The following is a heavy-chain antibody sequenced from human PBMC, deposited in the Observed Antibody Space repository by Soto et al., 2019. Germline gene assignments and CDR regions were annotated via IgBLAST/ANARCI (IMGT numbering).Heavy chain of an antibody. Sequence: GGSLKLSCAASGFTFCSSSMNWVRQAPGKGLEWVSSISSSSSYIYYADSVKGRFTISRDNAKNSLYLQMNSLRAEDTAVYYCARDGPWVAAAEGAFDIWGQGTTVTVSS. CDR3: ARDGPWVAAAEGAFDI. J-gene: IGHJ3*02. CDR1: GFTFCSSS. V-gene: IGHV3-21*01. CDR2: ISSSSSYI. D-gene: IGHD6-13*01.